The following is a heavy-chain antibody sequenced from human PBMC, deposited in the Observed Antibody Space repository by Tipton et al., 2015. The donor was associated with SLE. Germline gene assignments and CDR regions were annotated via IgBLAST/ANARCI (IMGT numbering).Heavy chain of an antibody. CDR1: GGSISSYY. J-gene: IGHJ6*03. CDR2: IYTNENT. Sequence: TLSLTCTVSGGSISSYYWSWIRQPAGGGLEWIGRIYTNENTNYNPSLKSRVTMSVDTSKNHFSLKLISVTAADTAVYYCVREGYDSFFYYYYMDVWGKGTTVTVS. V-gene: IGHV4-4*07. D-gene: IGHD3-22*01. CDR3: VREGYDSFFYYYYMDV.